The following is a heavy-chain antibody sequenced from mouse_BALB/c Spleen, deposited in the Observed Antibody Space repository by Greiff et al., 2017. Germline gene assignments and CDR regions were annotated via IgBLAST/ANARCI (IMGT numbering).Heavy chain of an antibody. D-gene: IGHD6-5*01. CDR3: ARYAHFDY. V-gene: IGHV1-69*02. CDR1: GYTFTSYW. CDR2: IDPSDSYT. J-gene: IGHJ2*01. Sequence: QVQLQQPGAELVKPGPSVKLSCKASGYTFTSYWMHWVKQRPGQGLEWIGEIDPSDSYTNYNQKFKGKATLTVDKSSSTAYMQLSSLTSEDSAVYYCARYAHFDYWGQGTTLTVSS.